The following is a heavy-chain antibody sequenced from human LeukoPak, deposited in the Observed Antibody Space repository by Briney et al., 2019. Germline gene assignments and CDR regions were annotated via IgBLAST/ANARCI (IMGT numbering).Heavy chain of an antibody. CDR2: INPNSGGT. CDR3: ARDSYYYDSSGEFGY. J-gene: IGHJ4*02. CDR1: GYTFTGYY. Sequence: ASVKVSCKASGYTFTGYYMHWVRQAPGQGLEWMGWINPNSGGTNYAQKFQGRVTMTRDTSISTAYMELSRLRSDDTAVYYCARDSYYYDSSGEFGYWGQGTLVTVSS. V-gene: IGHV1-2*02. D-gene: IGHD3-22*01.